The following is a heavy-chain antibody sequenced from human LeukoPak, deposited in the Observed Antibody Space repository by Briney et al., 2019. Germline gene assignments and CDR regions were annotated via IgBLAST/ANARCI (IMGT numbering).Heavy chain of an antibody. CDR2: IYYSGST. CDR1: GGSISSYY. Sequence: SETLSLTCTVSGGSISSYYWSWIRQPPGKGLEWIGYIYYSGSTNYNPSLKSRVTISVDTSKNQFSLKLSSVTAADTAVYYCAREDIAARLDPWGQGTLVTVSS. J-gene: IGHJ5*02. D-gene: IGHD6-6*01. V-gene: IGHV4-59*01. CDR3: AREDIAARLDP.